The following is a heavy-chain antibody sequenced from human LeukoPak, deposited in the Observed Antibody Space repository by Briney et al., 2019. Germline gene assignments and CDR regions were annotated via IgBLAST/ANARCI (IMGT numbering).Heavy chain of an antibody. CDR1: GYTFSTYG. CDR3: AKVPSLYYYYMDV. CDR2: IRYDGSNK. V-gene: IGHV3-30*02. J-gene: IGHJ6*03. Sequence: PGGSLRLSCAASGYTFSTYGMHWVRQAPGKGLEWVAFIRYDGSNKYYADSVKGRFTISRDNSKNTLYLQMNSLRAEDTAVYYCAKVPSLYYYYMDVWGKGTTVTVSS.